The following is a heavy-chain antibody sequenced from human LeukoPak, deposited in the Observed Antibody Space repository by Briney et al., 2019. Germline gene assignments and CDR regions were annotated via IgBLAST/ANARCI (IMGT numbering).Heavy chain of an antibody. CDR1: GYSFTRNW. J-gene: IGHJ4*02. D-gene: IGHD5-12*01. CDR3: ARLYSAYDPYFDY. V-gene: IGHV5-51*01. CDR2: IYPGDSET. Sequence: GESLKIPCKGSGYSFTRNWIGWVRQLPGKGLEWMGIIYPGDSETKYSPSFQGQVTISADKSISTAYLQWRSVRASDTAMYYCARLYSAYDPYFDYWGQGTLVTVSS.